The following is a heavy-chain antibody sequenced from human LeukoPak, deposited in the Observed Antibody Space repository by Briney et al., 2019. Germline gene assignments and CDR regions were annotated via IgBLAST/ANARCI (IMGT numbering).Heavy chain of an antibody. Sequence: GASVKVSCKASGGTFSIYAISSVRQAPGQGLEWMGGIIPIFGTANYAQKFQGRVTITADESTSTAYMELSSLRSEDTAVYYCARGGLDSDFDYWGQGTLVTVSS. J-gene: IGHJ4*02. CDR3: ARGGLDSDFDY. V-gene: IGHV1-69*13. CDR2: IIPIFGTA. CDR1: GGTFSIYA. D-gene: IGHD3/OR15-3a*01.